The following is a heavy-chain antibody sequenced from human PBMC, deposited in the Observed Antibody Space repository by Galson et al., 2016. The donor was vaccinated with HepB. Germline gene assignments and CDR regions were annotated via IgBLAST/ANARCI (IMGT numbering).Heavy chain of an antibody. V-gene: IGHV1-18*01. CDR2: ISTYDGDT. CDR3: ARDWYCSAGSCYDAFDI. J-gene: IGHJ3*02. Sequence: SVKVSCKAPGYTFTSYGISWVRQAPGQGLEWMGWISTYDGDTNYAQNLQGRVTMTTDTSTTTAYMELRSLRSDDTAMYYCARDWYCSAGSCYDAFDIWGQGTMVTVSS. CDR1: GYTFTSYG. D-gene: IGHD2-15*01.